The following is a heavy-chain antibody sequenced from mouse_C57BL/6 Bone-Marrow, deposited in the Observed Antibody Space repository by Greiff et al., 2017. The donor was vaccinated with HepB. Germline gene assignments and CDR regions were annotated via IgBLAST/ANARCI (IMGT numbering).Heavy chain of an antibody. Sequence: QVQLQQSGPELVKPGASVKISCKASGYSFTSYYIHWVKQRPGQGLEWIGWIYPGSGNTKYNEKFKGKATLTADTSSSTAYMPLSSLTSEDSAVYYCAWGNYVFWFAYWGQGTLVTVSA. CDR1: GYSFTSYY. J-gene: IGHJ3*01. CDR3: AWGNYVFWFAY. V-gene: IGHV1-66*01. CDR2: IYPGSGNT. D-gene: IGHD2-1*01.